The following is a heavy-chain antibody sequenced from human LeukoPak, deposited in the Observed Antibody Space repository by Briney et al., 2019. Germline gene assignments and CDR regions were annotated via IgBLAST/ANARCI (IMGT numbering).Heavy chain of an antibody. CDR3: ARRRDWNDVLDP. D-gene: IGHD1-1*01. J-gene: IGHJ5*02. Sequence: PSETLSLTCAVYGESFSDYYWSWIRQPPEKGLEWIGQISYDGNTNYNPSLKSRVTLSTDTSKNQFSLRLTSVTTADTAIYYCARRRDWNDVLDPWGQGTPVTVSS. CDR2: ISYDGNT. V-gene: IGHV4-34*01. CDR1: GESFSDYY.